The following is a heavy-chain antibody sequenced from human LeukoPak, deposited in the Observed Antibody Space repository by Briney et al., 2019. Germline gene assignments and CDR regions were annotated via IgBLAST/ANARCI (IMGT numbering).Heavy chain of an antibody. CDR1: GYTFTSYY. D-gene: IGHD3-9*01. CDR2: INPSGGST. V-gene: IGHV1-46*01. CDR3: ARDYLRGYDILTGAASWFYP. J-gene: IGHJ5*02. Sequence: GASVKVFCKASGYTFTSYYMHWVRQAPGQGLEWMGIINPSGGSTSYAQKFQGRVTMTRDTSTSTVYMELSSLRSEDTAVYYCARDYLRGYDILTGAASWFYPWGQGTLVTVSS.